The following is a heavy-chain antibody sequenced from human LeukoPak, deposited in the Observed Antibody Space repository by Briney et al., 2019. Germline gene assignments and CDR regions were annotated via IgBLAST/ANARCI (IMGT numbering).Heavy chain of an antibody. CDR1: GFTFSNAW. D-gene: IGHD5-12*01. CDR3: TTAKWLWGNPGLYDY. Sequence: GGSLRLSCAASGFTFSNAWMSWVRQAPGKGLEWVDRIKSKTDGGTTDYAAPVKGRFTISRDDSKNTLYLQMNSLKTEDTAVYYCTTAKWLWGNPGLYDYWGQGTLVTVSS. J-gene: IGHJ4*02. V-gene: IGHV3-15*01. CDR2: IKSKTDGGTT.